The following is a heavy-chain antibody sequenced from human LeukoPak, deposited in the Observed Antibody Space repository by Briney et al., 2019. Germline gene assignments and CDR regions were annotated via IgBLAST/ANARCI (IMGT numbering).Heavy chain of an antibody. CDR2: IYPGDSDT. J-gene: IGHJ6*02. Sequence: YMEIIYPGDSDTRYSPSFQGQVTISADKSISTAYLQWSSLKASDTAMYYCARHGNYKDYYYYGMDVWGQGTTVTVSS. D-gene: IGHD5-24*01. V-gene: IGHV5-51*01. CDR3: ARHGNYKDYYYYGMDV.